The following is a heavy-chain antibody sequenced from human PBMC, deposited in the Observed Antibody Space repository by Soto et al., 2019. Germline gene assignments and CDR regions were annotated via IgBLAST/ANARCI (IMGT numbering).Heavy chain of an antibody. D-gene: IGHD2-2*01. Sequence: QVQLVQSGGEVRKPGASVTVSCKASGYTFTSYGISWVRQAPGQGLEWMGWISGYNGKTNYAQKVQDRVTMTTDTSTSTVYLELRTLRFDDTAVYYCAREGVVPYYYYGMDVWGQGTTVTVS. CDR2: ISGYNGKT. CDR3: AREGVVPYYYYGMDV. J-gene: IGHJ6*02. V-gene: IGHV1-18*01. CDR1: GYTFTSYG.